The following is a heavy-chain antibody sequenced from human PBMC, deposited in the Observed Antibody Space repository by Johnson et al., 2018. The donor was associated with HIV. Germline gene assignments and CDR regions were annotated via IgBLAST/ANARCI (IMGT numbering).Heavy chain of an antibody. J-gene: IGHJ3*02. Sequence: MQLVESGGGLVKPGGSLRLSCAASGFTFSDYYMSWIRQAPGKGLEWVSVIYTSGDTYYAASVRGRFAISRDNSKNTVYLQMSSLRVEDTAVYYCARAVARGQWLATGYIWGQGTMVTVSS. CDR2: IYTSGDT. D-gene: IGHD6-19*01. V-gene: IGHV3-66*02. CDR1: GFTFSDYY. CDR3: ARAVARGQWLATGYI.